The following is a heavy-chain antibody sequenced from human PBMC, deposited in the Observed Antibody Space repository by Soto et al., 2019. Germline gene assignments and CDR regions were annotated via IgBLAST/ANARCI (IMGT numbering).Heavy chain of an antibody. CDR1: GFTFSSYA. D-gene: IGHD3-22*01. Sequence: GGSLRLSCAASGFTFSSYAMHWVRQAPGKGLEWVAVISYDGSNKYYADSVKGRFTISRDNSKNTLYLQMNSLGAEDTAVYYCARDPRPTITMIVGCWFDYWGQGTLVTVSS. J-gene: IGHJ4*02. CDR2: ISYDGSNK. CDR3: ARDPRPTITMIVGCWFDY. V-gene: IGHV3-30-3*01.